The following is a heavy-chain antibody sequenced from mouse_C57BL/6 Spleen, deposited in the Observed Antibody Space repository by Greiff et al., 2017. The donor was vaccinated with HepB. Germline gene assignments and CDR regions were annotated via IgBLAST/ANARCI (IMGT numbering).Heavy chain of an antibody. CDR3: ARQEIYYGSSYGYFDV. J-gene: IGHJ1*03. V-gene: IGHV5-15*01. CDR2: ISNLAYSI. Sequence: EVQGVESGGGLVQPGGSLKLSCAASGFTFSDYGMAWVRQAPRKGPEWVAFISNLAYSIYYADTVTGRFTISRENAKNTLYLEMSSLRSEDTAMYYCARQEIYYGSSYGYFDVWGTGTTVTVSS. CDR1: GFTFSDYG. D-gene: IGHD1-1*01.